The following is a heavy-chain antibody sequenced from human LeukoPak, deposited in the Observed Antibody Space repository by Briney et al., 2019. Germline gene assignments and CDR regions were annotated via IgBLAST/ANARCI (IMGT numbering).Heavy chain of an antibody. CDR2: IYWTDDK. CDR3: AHRSDLSVNTWFDP. CDR1: GFSLSTSGVG. Sequence: SGPTLVNPTQTLTLTCSFAGFSLSTSGVGVGWIRQPPGKALEWLALIYWTDDKRYSPSLTSRLTITKDPSTNQVVLTMTNMDPVDTARYYCAHRSDLSVNTWFDPWGQGTLVTVSS. J-gene: IGHJ5*02. V-gene: IGHV2-5*01.